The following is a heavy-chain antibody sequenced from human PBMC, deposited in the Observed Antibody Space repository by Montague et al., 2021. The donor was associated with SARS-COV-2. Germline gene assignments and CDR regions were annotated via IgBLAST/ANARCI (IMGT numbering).Heavy chain of an antibody. CDR1: GGSFSGYD. J-gene: IGHJ4*02. V-gene: IGHV4-34*01. CDR2: IDHSGST. CDR3: ARGRVEITMIAVVFTGGFYSFDY. D-gene: IGHD3-22*01. Sequence: SETLSLTCAVYGGSFSGYDWSWIRQSPGKGMEWIGEIDHSGSTKYNPSLKSRLTLSVDTSKNQFSLKLSSVTAADTAVYYCARGRVEITMIAVVFTGGFYSFDYWGRGTLVTVSS.